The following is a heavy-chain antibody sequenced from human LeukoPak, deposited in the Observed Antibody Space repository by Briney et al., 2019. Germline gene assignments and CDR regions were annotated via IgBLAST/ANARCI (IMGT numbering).Heavy chain of an antibody. D-gene: IGHD5-18*01. J-gene: IGHJ6*02. V-gene: IGHV4-34*01. CDR2: INHSGST. CDR1: GGSFSGYY. CDR3: ATLDTAMDPGYYSYDGMAV. Sequence: PSETLSLTCAVYGGSFSGYYWSWIRQPPGKGLEWIGEINHSGSTNYNPSLKSRVTISVDTSKNQFSLKLSSVTAADTAVYYCATLDTAMDPGYYSYDGMAVWGQGPTVTVSS.